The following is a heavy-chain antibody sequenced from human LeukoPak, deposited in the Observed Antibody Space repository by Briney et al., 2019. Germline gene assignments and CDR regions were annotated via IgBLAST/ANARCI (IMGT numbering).Heavy chain of an antibody. CDR1: GFTFSSYA. CDR2: ISGSGGST. CDR3: AKDRAGLRWEVDWYFDL. D-gene: IGHD4-23*01. Sequence: GGSLRLSCAASGFTFSSYAMSWVRQAPGKGLEWVSAISGSGGSTYYADSVKGRFTISRDNSKNTLYLQMNSLRAEDTAVYYSAKDRAGLRWEVDWYFDLWGRGTLVTVSS. V-gene: IGHV3-23*01. J-gene: IGHJ2*01.